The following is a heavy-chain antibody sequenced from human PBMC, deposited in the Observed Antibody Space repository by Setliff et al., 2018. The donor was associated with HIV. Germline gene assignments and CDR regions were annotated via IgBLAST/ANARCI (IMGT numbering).Heavy chain of an antibody. V-gene: IGHV4-34*01. J-gene: IGHJ4*02. Sequence: SETLSLTCAVYGGSFNDYSWTWIRQAPGKGLEWIGETSHNGESSYNASLTSRVTISVDTSKRQFSLKLTSVTAADTAVYYCARSGYCVGTDCYRGPLDYWGQGVLVTVSA. CDR1: GGSFNDYS. CDR3: ARSGYCVGTDCYRGPLDY. CDR2: TSHNGES. D-gene: IGHD2-21*01.